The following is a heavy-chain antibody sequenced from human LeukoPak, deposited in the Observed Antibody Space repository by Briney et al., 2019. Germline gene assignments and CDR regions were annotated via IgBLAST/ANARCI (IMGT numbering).Heavy chain of an antibody. V-gene: IGHV1-69*13. J-gene: IGHJ4*02. CDR3: ARDLFYDSSGYHDY. D-gene: IGHD3-22*01. Sequence: SVKVSCKASGGTFSSYAISWVRQAPGQGLEWMGGIIPIFGTANYAQKFQGRVTITADESTSAAYMELSSLRSEDTAVYYCARDLFYDSSGYHDYWGQGTLVTVSS. CDR2: IIPIFGTA. CDR1: GGTFSSYA.